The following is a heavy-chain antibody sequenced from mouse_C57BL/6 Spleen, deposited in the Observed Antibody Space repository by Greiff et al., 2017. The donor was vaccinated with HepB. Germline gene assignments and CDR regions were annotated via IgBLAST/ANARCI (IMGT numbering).Heavy chain of an antibody. CDR2: IDPNSGGT. CDR3: ARSIIYYGNYDYAMDY. Sequence: QVQLKQPGAELVKPGASVKLSCKASGYTFTSYWMHWVKQRPGRGLEWIGRIDPNSGGTKYNEKFKSKATLTVDKPSSTAYMQLSSLTSEDSAVYYCARSIIYYGNYDYAMDYWGQGTSVTVSS. CDR1: GYTFTSYW. V-gene: IGHV1-72*01. D-gene: IGHD2-1*01. J-gene: IGHJ4*01.